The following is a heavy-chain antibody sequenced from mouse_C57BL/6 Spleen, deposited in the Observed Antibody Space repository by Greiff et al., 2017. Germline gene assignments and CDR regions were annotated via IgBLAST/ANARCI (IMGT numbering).Heavy chain of an antibody. CDR1: GYAFSSYW. J-gene: IGHJ4*01. V-gene: IGHV1-80*01. D-gene: IGHD2-1*01. CDR3: ARSLYGNFLEDAMDY. Sequence: VQLQASGAELVKPGASVKFSCKASGYAFSSYWMHWVKQRPGKGLEWIGQIYTGDGDTTYNGKFKGKATLTADKSSSTAYMQLSSLTSEDSAVYFCARSLYGNFLEDAMDYWGQGTSVTFSS. CDR2: IYTGDGDT.